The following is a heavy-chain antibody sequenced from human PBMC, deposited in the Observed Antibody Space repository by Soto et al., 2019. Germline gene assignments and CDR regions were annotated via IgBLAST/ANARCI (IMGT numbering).Heavy chain of an antibody. CDR1: GFTFSSYA. D-gene: IGHD6-13*01. CDR2: ISGSGGST. J-gene: IGHJ4*02. Sequence: GGSLRLSCAASGFTFSSYAMSWVRQAPGKGLEWVSAISGSGGSTYYADSVKGRFTLSRDNSKNTLYLQMNSLRAEDTAVYYCATYSDGIAAADYWGQGTLVTVSS. CDR3: ATYSDGIAAADY. V-gene: IGHV3-23*01.